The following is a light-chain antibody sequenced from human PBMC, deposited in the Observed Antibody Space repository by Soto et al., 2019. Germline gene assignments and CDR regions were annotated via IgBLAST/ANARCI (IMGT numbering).Light chain of an antibody. CDR2: KAS. CDR3: QQFSSYPLT. Sequence: DIQMTQSPSTLSASVGDRVTITCRASHSISSWLAWFQQKPGKAPKFLMSKASTLESGVPSRFSARGSGTEFTLTISSLQPDDFATYYCQQFSSYPLTFGGGTKVDIK. CDR1: HSISSW. J-gene: IGKJ4*01. V-gene: IGKV1-5*03.